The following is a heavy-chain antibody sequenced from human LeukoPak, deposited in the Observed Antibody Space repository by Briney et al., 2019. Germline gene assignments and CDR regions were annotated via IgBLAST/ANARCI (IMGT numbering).Heavy chain of an antibody. V-gene: IGHV4-59*08. CDR3: ASSGNYYFTLDY. Sequence: SETLSLTCSVSGGPISNYYWSWIRQPPGKGLEWIGYIHYSGITKYNPPVKSRVTISLDTSKNQFSLKLSSVTAADTAVYYCASSGNYYFTLDYWGQGTLVTVSS. CDR2: IHYSGIT. CDR1: GGPISNYY. J-gene: IGHJ4*02. D-gene: IGHD3-10*01.